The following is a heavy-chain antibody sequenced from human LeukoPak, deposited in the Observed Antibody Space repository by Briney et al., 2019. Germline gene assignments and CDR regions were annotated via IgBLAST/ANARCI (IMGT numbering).Heavy chain of an antibody. J-gene: IGHJ4*02. V-gene: IGHV1-2*02. D-gene: IGHD5-18*01. CDR1: GYTFTGYY. CDR2: ITPHNGGT. Sequence: ASVKVSCKASGYTFTGYYIHWVRQAPGQGLEWMGWITPHNGGTNYAQKFQGGVTMTRDTSISTAYMELSRLRSDDTAVYYCARDPYSNYFDYWGQGTLVTVSS. CDR3: ARDPYSNYFDY.